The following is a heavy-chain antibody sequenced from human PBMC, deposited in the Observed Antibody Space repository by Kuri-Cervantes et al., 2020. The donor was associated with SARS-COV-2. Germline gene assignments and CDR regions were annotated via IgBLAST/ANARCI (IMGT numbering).Heavy chain of an antibody. CDR2: ISTSGAYT. J-gene: IGHJ4*02. D-gene: IGHD1/OR15-1a*01. V-gene: IGHV3-23*01. CDR3: AKCPRTGVPGTSGED. Sequence: GGSLRPSCAASGFTFSSYAMHWVRQAPGKGLEWVSAISTSGAYTYYADSVKGRFTSSRDNPKNTLYLQMKRLRAEDTAVYYCAKCPRTGVPGTSGEDWGQGTLVTVSS. CDR1: GFTFSSYA.